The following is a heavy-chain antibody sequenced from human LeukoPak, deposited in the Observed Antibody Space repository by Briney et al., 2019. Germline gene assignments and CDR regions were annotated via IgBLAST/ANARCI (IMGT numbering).Heavy chain of an antibody. V-gene: IGHV2-70*04. CDR3: ARGGEATAVDY. Sequence: SGPTLVNPTQTLTLTCTLTGFLIRPSGMRVSWMRQPPGKYREWLVLIDWDDDKFYSKSLKPRLTISKDTSKNQVVLTMANMDPVDTATYYCARGGEATAVDYWGQGTLVTVSS. CDR2: IDWDDDK. CDR1: GFLIRPSGMR. D-gene: IGHD1-26*01. J-gene: IGHJ4*02.